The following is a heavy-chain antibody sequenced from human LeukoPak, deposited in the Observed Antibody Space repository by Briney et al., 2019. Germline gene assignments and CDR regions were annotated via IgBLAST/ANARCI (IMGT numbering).Heavy chain of an antibody. D-gene: IGHD3/OR15-3a*01. Sequence: PGRSPRLSCVASGFTFSRNVLHWVRQAPGKGLEWVATISYDGNNKFHADSVKGRFTISRDNSRNTVYLQMDSLRPEDTAVYHCAKGGIPTGPYYYFYYMDVWGNGTTVTVSS. J-gene: IGHJ6*03. CDR1: GFTFSRNV. V-gene: IGHV3-30*01. CDR2: ISYDGNNK. CDR3: AKGGIPTGPYYYFYYMDV.